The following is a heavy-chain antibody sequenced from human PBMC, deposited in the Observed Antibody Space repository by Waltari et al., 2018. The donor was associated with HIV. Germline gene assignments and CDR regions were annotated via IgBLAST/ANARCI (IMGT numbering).Heavy chain of an antibody. CDR3: VTGYDTSGQSPTMGDY. Sequence: QVQLVQSGGEVKKPGASVKVSCKVSGYRLIALSMHWVRQAPGKGLEWMGGFDPENDETIYAQKFQGRVTMTDDTSTDTAYMELSSLKSEDTAVYYCVTGYDTSGQSPTMGDYWGQGTLVTVSS. CDR1: GYRLIALS. J-gene: IGHJ4*02. V-gene: IGHV1-24*01. D-gene: IGHD3-22*01. CDR2: FDPENDET.